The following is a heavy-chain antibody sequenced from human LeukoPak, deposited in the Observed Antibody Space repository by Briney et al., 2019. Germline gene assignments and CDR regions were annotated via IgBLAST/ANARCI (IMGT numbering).Heavy chain of an antibody. D-gene: IGHD3-22*01. V-gene: IGHV4-4*07. CDR1: GASISSYT. CDR3: TRVHSSGYYYFDS. CDR2: IYGSGST. J-gene: IGHJ4*02. Sequence: SETLSLTCTLSGASISSYTWSWIRQPAGRGPDWIGRIYGSGSTYYNPSLNNRLTMSLDTSKNQFSLKLTSVSAADTAVYYCTRVHSSGYYYFDSWGQGTLVTVSS.